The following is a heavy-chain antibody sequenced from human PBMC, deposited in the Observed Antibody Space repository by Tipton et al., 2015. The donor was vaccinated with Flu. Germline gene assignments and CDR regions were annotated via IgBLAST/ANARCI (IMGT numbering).Heavy chain of an antibody. J-gene: IGHJ4*02. CDR1: GYSIRSAYY. Sequence: TLSLTCSVSGYSIRSAYYWSWIRQPAGKGLEWIGRIYTSGSTNYNPSLWGRVTVSLDTSKNQFSLNLSSATAADTAVYYCARETYYYDISGYKGFDYWGQGSLVTVSS. CDR3: ARETYYYDISGYKGFDY. CDR2: IYTSGST. D-gene: IGHD3-22*01. V-gene: IGHV4-4*07.